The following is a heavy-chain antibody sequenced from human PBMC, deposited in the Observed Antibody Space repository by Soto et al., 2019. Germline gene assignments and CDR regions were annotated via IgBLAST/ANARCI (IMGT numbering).Heavy chain of an antibody. CDR1: GFSLSTSGVG. Sequence: SGPTLVNPTQTLTLTCSFSGFSLSTSGVGVGWIRQPPGKALEWLALIYWDDDKRYSPSLKSRLTITKDTSKNQVVLTMTNMDPVDTATYYCANRPPGWPLNYNWFDPWGQGTLVTVSS. J-gene: IGHJ5*02. V-gene: IGHV2-5*02. CDR3: ANRPPGWPLNYNWFDP. CDR2: IYWDDDK.